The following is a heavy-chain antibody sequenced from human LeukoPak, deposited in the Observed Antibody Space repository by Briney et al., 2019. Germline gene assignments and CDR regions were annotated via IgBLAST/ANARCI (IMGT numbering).Heavy chain of an antibody. V-gene: IGHV4-39*01. J-gene: IGHJ3*02. Sequence: SETLSLTCTVSGGSISSSSYYWGWIRQPPGKGLEWYGSIYYSGTTYYNLSLKSRVTVSVDTSKNQFPLKLSSVTAADTAVYYCARLPINSYDAFDIWGQGTMVTVSS. CDR1: GGSISSSSYY. D-gene: IGHD5-12*01. CDR3: ARLPINSYDAFDI. CDR2: IYYSGTT.